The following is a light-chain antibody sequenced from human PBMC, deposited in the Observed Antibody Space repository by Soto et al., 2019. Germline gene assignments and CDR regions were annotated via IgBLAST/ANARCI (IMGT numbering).Light chain of an antibody. CDR3: QAWDSSTPYV. Sequence: SSELTQPPSVSVSPGQTASITCSGGKLGDKYACWYQQKPGQSPVLVIYQDSKRPSGIPERFSGSNSGNTATLTISGTQAMDEADYYCQAWDSSTPYVFGTGTKVTVL. CDR1: KLGDKY. CDR2: QDS. V-gene: IGLV3-1*01. J-gene: IGLJ1*01.